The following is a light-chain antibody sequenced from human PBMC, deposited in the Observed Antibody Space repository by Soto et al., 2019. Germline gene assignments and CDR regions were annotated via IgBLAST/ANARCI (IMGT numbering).Light chain of an antibody. CDR1: QSITKW. CDR3: QHYNSV. V-gene: IGKV1-5*01. J-gene: IGKJ4*01. Sequence: DIQMTQSPSTLSASIGDRVTITCRASQSITKWLAWYQQKPGKAPKLLIYDVSSLKSGVPSRFSGSGSGTEFTLTISSLQPDDFATYYCQHYNSVFGGGTKVDMK. CDR2: DVS.